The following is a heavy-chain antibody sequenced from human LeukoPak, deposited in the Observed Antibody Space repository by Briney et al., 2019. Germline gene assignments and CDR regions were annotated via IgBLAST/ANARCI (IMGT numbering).Heavy chain of an antibody. CDR3: ARFSVGWFDP. D-gene: IGHD3-3*01. V-gene: IGHV5-51*01. CDR2: IYPGDSDT. J-gene: IGHJ5*02. Sequence: SGESLKISCRGSEYSFTSYWIGWVRQMPGKGLEWMGSIYPGDSDTRYSPSFQGQVTISADKSISTAYLQWSSLKASDTAMYYCARFSVGWFDPWGQGTLVTVSS. CDR1: EYSFTSYW.